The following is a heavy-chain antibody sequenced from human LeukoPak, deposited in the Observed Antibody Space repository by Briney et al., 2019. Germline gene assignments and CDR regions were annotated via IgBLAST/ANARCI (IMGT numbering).Heavy chain of an antibody. V-gene: IGHV4-39*01. CDR1: GGSISSSYYY. CDR2: ISYSTTT. D-gene: IGHD1-26*01. CDR3: ARHKMGTTRLYYFDY. Sequence: PSETLSLTCTVSGGSISSSYYYWVWIRQPPGMGLDRLGTISYSTTTYYNPSLQSPITISVYTSTIHFTLKMTAVAAADTAVYYCARHKMGTTRLYYFDYWGQGTLVTVSS. J-gene: IGHJ4*02.